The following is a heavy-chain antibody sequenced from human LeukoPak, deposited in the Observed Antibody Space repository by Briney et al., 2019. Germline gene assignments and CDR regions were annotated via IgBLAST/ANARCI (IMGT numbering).Heavy chain of an antibody. CDR3: ARDKVGATTRFAFDI. J-gene: IGHJ3*02. V-gene: IGHV3-21*01. CDR2: ISSGSSYI. CDR1: GFTFSSYS. D-gene: IGHD1-26*01. Sequence: GGSLRLSCAASGFTFSSYSMNWVRQAPGKGLEWVSSISSGSSYIYYADSVKGRFTISRDNAKNSLYLQMNSLRAEDTAVYYCARDKVGATTRFAFDIWGQGTMVTVSS.